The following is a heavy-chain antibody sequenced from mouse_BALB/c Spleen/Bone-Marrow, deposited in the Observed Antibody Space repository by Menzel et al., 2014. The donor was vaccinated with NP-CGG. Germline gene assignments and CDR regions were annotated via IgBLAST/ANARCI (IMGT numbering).Heavy chain of an antibody. J-gene: IGHJ1*01. D-gene: IGHD2-1*01. CDR3: ARDRHYGNYYWYFDV. V-gene: IGHV7-3*02. CDR1: GFTFTDYY. Sequence: EVKLVESGGGLVQPGGSLRLSCATSGFTFTDYYMSWVRQPPGKALEWWGFIRNKANGYTTEYSASVKGRFTISRDNSQSILYLQMNTLRAEDSATYYCARDRHYGNYYWYFDVWGAGTTVTVSS. CDR2: IRNKANGYTT.